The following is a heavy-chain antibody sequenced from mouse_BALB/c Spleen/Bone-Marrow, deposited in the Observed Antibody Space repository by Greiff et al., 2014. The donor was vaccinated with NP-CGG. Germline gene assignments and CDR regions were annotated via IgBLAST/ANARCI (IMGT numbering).Heavy chain of an antibody. CDR3: ARCGYYGFLEY. CDR1: GFDFSRYW. J-gene: IGHJ2*01. D-gene: IGHD1-1*01. V-gene: IGHV4-1*02. CDR2: INPNSRTI. Sequence: EVQGVESGGGLVQPGGSLKLSCAASGFDFSRYWMSWVRQAPGKGLEWIGEINPNSRTINYTPSLKDKFIISRDNAKNTLDLQMSKVRSEDTALYYCARCGYYGFLEYWGQGTTLTVSS.